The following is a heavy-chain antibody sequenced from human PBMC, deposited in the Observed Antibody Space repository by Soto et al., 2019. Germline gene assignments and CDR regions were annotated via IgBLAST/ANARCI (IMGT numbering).Heavy chain of an antibody. D-gene: IGHD6-19*01. J-gene: IGHJ6*02. CDR3: AKEQYSSGWYYYYGMDV. CDR2: ISYDGSNK. Sequence: GGSLRLSCAASGFTFSSYGMHWVRQAPGKGLEWVAVISYDGSNKYYADSVKGRFTISRDNSKNTLYLQMNSLRAEDTAVYYCAKEQYSSGWYYYYGMDVWGQGTTVIVSS. CDR1: GFTFSSYG. V-gene: IGHV3-30*18.